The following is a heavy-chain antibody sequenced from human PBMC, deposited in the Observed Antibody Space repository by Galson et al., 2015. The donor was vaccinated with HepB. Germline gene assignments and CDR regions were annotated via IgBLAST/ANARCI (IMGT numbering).Heavy chain of an antibody. J-gene: IGHJ4*02. CDR1: GYTFINYA. CDR3: ARDTSMALYYFDY. CDR2: INAGNGHT. Sequence: SVKVSCKASGYTFINYAMNWVRQAPGQGLEWMGWINAGNGHTKYSQRFQGRVTITWDTSASTAYMELSSLRSEDTAVYCCARDTSMALYYFDYWGQGTLVTVSS. V-gene: IGHV1-3*01. D-gene: IGHD5-18*01.